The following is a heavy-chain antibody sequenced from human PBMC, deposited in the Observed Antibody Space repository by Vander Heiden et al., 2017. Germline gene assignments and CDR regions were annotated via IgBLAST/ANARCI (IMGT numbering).Heavy chain of an antibody. CDR3: ARGGYSSGWAYYYYGMDV. V-gene: IGHV3-20*04. D-gene: IGHD6-19*01. Sequence: EVQLVESGGGVVRPGGSLRLSCAASGFTFDDYGLSWVRQAPGKGLEWVSGINWNGGSTGYADSVKGRVTISRDNAKNSLYLQMNSLRAEDTALYYCARGGYSSGWAYYYYGMDVWGQGTTVTVSS. J-gene: IGHJ6*02. CDR1: GFTFDDYG. CDR2: INWNGGST.